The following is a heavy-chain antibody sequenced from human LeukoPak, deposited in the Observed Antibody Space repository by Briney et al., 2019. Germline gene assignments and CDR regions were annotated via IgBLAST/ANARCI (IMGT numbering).Heavy chain of an antibody. CDR1: GGSIRSGASS. Sequence: SQTLSLTCAVSGGSIRSGASSWSWIRQPPGKGLEWIGYIYYSGSTYYNPSLKSRVTISMDRSKNQFSLKLNSVTAADTAVYYCARGDSASSFDYWGQGTLVTVSS. CDR3: ARGDSASSFDY. V-gene: IGHV4-30-2*01. D-gene: IGHD2-21*02. CDR2: IYYSGST. J-gene: IGHJ4*02.